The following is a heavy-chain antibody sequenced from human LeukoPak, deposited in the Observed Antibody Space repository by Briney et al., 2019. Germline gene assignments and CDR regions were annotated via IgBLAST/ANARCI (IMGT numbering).Heavy chain of an antibody. Sequence: GGSLRLSCEASGLTFSNFWMTWLRQAPGKGLEWVSNIKQDGSETYYLDSVRGRFTISRDNAKNSMYLQMNSLRAEDTAVYYCARLPAYCSSTSCYYDYWGQGTLVTVSS. CDR1: GLTFSNFW. V-gene: IGHV3-7*01. CDR2: IKQDGSET. J-gene: IGHJ4*02. D-gene: IGHD2-2*01. CDR3: ARLPAYCSSTSCYYDY.